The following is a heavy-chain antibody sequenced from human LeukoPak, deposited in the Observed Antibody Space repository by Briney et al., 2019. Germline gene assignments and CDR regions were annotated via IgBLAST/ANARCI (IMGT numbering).Heavy chain of an antibody. CDR3: ARDLPSGDAFDI. CDR2: IYYSGST. CDR1: GGSISSYY. D-gene: IGHD3-10*01. J-gene: IGHJ3*02. Sequence: SETLSLTCTVSGGSISSYYWSWIRQPPGKGLESIGYIYYSGSTNYNPSLKSRVTISVDTSKNQFSLKLSSVTAAGTAVYYCARDLPSGDAFDIWGQGTMVTVSS. V-gene: IGHV4-59*01.